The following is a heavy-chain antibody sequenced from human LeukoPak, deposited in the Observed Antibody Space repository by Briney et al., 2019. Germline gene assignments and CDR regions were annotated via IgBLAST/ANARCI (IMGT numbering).Heavy chain of an antibody. J-gene: IGHJ4*02. Sequence: SETLSLTCTVSGVSISSGGQYWSWIRQSPGKGLEWIGYIFYRDSTNYNPSLKSRATISVDTSKNQFSLNLTSLTAADTAVYYCARDRGNGWPYFFDYWGRGTLVTVSS. D-gene: IGHD6-19*01. CDR1: GVSISSGGQY. CDR2: IFYRDST. CDR3: ARDRGNGWPYFFDY. V-gene: IGHV4-31*03.